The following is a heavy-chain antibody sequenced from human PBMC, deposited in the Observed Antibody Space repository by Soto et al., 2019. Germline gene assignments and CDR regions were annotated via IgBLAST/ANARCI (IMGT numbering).Heavy chain of an antibody. CDR1: GFTFSSYA. D-gene: IGHD6-19*01. Sequence: QVQLVESGGGVVQPGRSLRLSCAASGFTFSSYAMHWVRQAPGKGLEWVAVISYDGSNKYCADSVKGRFTISRDNSKNTLYLQMNSLRAEDTAVYYCARGDIIAVAGTNYWGQGTLVTVSS. V-gene: IGHV3-30-3*01. CDR2: ISYDGSNK. CDR3: ARGDIIAVAGTNY. J-gene: IGHJ4*02.